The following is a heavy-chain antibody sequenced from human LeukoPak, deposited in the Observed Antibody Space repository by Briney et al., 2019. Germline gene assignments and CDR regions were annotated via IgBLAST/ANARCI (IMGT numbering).Heavy chain of an antibody. J-gene: IGHJ4*02. CDR3: ARVGDILTGYPYYFDY. CDR2: MNPNSGNT. D-gene: IGHD3-9*01. CDR1: GYTFTSYD. Sequence: ASVKVSCKASGYTFTSYDINWVRQATGQGLEWMGWMNPNSGNTGYAQKFQGRVTITRNTSISTAYMELSSLRSEDTAVYYCARVGDILTGYPYYFDYWGQGTLVTVSS. V-gene: IGHV1-8*03.